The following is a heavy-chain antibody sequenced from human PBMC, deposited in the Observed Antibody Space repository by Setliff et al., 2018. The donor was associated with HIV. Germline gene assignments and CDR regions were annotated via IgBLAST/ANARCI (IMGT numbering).Heavy chain of an antibody. J-gene: IGHJ4*02. CDR1: GGSFNNYA. CDR3: ARGIAATLDY. Sequence: SVKVSCKASGGSFNNYAISWVRQARGQGLEWLGRIIPVFGTANYAQKFQARVTITVDKSTNTVYMALSSLRHDDTAIYYCARGIAATLDYWGQGTLVTVSS. V-gene: IGHV1-69*06. D-gene: IGHD6-13*01. CDR2: IIPVFGTA.